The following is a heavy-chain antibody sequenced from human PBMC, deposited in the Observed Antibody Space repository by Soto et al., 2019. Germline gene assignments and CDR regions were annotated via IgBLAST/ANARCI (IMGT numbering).Heavy chain of an antibody. CDR2: ISYDGSWK. CDR3: ARGRISGIDPYDFDY. D-gene: IGHD1-26*01. V-gene: IGHV3-30-3*01. Sequence: QVQLVESGGGVVQPGKSLRLTCAASGFTFSNFALHWLRQAPGQGLEWVAMISYDGSWKNHAASVKGRFTISRDNSNNTLYLQMNSLRAEDTAVYFCARGRISGIDPYDFDYWGQGTLVTVSS. CDR1: GFTFSNFA. J-gene: IGHJ4*02.